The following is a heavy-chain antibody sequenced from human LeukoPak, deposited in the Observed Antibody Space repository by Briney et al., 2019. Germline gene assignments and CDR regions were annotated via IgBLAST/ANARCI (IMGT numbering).Heavy chain of an antibody. D-gene: IGHD2-8*01. J-gene: IGHJ6*03. CDR1: GFTFSTYE. CDR2: ISGSGGST. CDR3: AKDRCSNGVGCYYYYMDV. V-gene: IGHV3-23*01. Sequence: GGSLRLSCAASGFTFSTYEMNWVRQAPGKGLEWVSGISGSGGSTKYADSVEGRFTISRDNSENTVYLQMNSLRAEDTAVYYCAKDRCSNGVGCYYYYMDVWGKGTTVTISS.